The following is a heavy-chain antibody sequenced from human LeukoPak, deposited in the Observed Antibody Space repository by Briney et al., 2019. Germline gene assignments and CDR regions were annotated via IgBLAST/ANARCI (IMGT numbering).Heavy chain of an antibody. CDR1: GGSISSYY. D-gene: IGHD6-19*01. CDR2: IYYSGST. CDR3: ARVDSSGWPYYFDY. V-gene: IGHV4-59*01. J-gene: IGHJ4*02. Sequence: SETLSLTCTVSGGSISSYYWSWIRQPPGKGLEWIGYIYYSGSTNYNPSLKSRVTISVDTSKNQFSLKLSSVTAADTAVYYCARVDSSGWPYYFDYWDQGTLATVSS.